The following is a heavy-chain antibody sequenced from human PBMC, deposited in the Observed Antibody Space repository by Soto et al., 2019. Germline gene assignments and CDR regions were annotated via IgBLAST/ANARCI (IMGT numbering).Heavy chain of an antibody. V-gene: IGHV4-59*08. J-gene: IGHJ4*02. CDR3: ARTGYCSGGSCYVFLEDFPAPFDY. Sequence: SETLSLTCTVSGGSISSYYWSWIRQPPGKGLEWIGYIYYSGSTNYNPSLKSRVTISVDTSKNQFSLKLSSVTAADTAVYYCARTGYCSGGSCYVFLEDFPAPFDYWGQGTLVTVSS. CDR2: IYYSGST. CDR1: GGSISSYY. D-gene: IGHD2-15*01.